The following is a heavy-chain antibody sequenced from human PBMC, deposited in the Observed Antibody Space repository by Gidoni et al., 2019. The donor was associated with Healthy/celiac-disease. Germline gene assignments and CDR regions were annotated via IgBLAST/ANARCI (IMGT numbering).Heavy chain of an antibody. CDR1: GFTFSSYS. CDR3: ARDQGDGYKPPFYYYYGMDV. V-gene: IGHV3-21*01. CDR2: ISSSSSYI. J-gene: IGHJ6*02. D-gene: IGHD5-12*01. Sequence: EVQLVESGGGLVKPGGSLRLSCAASGFTFSSYSMNWVRQAPGKGLEWVSSISSSSSYIYYADSVKGRFTISRDNAKNSLYLQMNSLRAEDTAVYYCARDQGDGYKPPFYYYYGMDVWGQGTTVTVSS.